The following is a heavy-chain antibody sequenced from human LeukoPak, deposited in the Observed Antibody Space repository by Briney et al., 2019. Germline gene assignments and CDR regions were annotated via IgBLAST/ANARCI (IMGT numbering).Heavy chain of an antibody. V-gene: IGHV1-69*05. CDR2: IIPIFGTA. D-gene: IGHD5-24*01. Sequence: SVKVSWKAFGGTFSSYAISWVRQAPGQGLEWMGGIIPIFGTANYAQKFSGRVTITTDESTSTAYMELSSLRSEDTALYYCARESTEMDLNRGGFDYWGQGTLVTVSS. CDR3: ARESTEMDLNRGGFDY. J-gene: IGHJ4*02. CDR1: GGTFSSYA.